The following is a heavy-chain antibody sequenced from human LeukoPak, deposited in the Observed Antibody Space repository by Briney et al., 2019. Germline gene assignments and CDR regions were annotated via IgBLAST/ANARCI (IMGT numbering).Heavy chain of an antibody. CDR1: GYTFTSYG. J-gene: IGHJ4*02. CDR3: ARDLPNIVVVPAAPDY. CDR2: ISAYNGNT. Sequence: ASVKVSCKASGYTFTSYGISWVRQAPGQGLEWMGWISAYNGNTNYAQKLQGRVTMTTDTSTSTAYMELRSLRSDDTAVYYCARDLPNIVVVPAAPDYWGQGTLVTVSS. D-gene: IGHD2-2*01. V-gene: IGHV1-18*01.